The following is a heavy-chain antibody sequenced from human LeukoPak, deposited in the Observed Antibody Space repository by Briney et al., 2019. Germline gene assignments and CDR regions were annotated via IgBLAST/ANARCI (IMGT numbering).Heavy chain of an antibody. Sequence: ASVKVSCKASGYTLTSYGISWVRQAPGQGLEWMGWISAYNGNTNYAQKLQGRVTMTTDTSTSTAYMELRSLRSDDTAVYYCARDLDYDFWSGYYTVRFYYYYGMDVWGQGTTVTVSS. CDR3: ARDLDYDFWSGYYTVRFYYYYGMDV. V-gene: IGHV1-18*01. CDR2: ISAYNGNT. CDR1: GYTLTSYG. D-gene: IGHD3-3*01. J-gene: IGHJ6*02.